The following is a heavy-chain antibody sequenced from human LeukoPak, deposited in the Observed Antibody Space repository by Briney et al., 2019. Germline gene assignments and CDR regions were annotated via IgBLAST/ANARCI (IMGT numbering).Heavy chain of an antibody. CDR3: ARVGELLRTGAFDI. CDR1: GYTFTGYY. Sequence: ASVKVSCKASGYTFTGYYMHWVRQAPGQGLEWMGWINPNSGGTNYAQKFQGRVTMTRDTSISTAYMELSRLRSDDTAVYYCARVGELLRTGAFDIWGQGTMATVSS. D-gene: IGHD1-26*01. J-gene: IGHJ3*02. CDR2: INPNSGGT. V-gene: IGHV1-2*02.